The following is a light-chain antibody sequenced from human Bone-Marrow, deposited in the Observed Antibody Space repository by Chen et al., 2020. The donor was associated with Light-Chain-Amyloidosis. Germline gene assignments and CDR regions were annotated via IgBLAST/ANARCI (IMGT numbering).Light chain of an antibody. J-gene: IGLJ3*02. CDR1: SGSIATNY. CDR2: EDD. CDR3: QSYQGSSQGV. Sequence: NFMLTQPHSVSESPGKTVIISCTRSSGSIATNYVQWYQQRPGSSPTTVIYEDDQRPYGVPDRFSGSTDRSSNSASLTISGLKTEDEADYYCQSYQGSSQGVFGGGTKLTVL. V-gene: IGLV6-57*01.